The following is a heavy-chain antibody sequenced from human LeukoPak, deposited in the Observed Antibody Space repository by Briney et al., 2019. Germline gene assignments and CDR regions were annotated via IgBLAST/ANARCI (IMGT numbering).Heavy chain of an antibody. J-gene: IGHJ5*02. CDR2: ISAYNGNT. D-gene: IGHD4-17*01. CDR1: GYTFTSYG. CDR3: ARVNVLLRCCGLNGWFDP. Sequence: GASVKLSCKASGYTFTSYGISWVRHAPGQGLELMGWISAYNGNTNYAQKLQGRVTMTTDTSTSTAYMELRSLRSDDTAVYYCARVNVLLRCCGLNGWFDPWGQGTLVTVSS. V-gene: IGHV1-18*01.